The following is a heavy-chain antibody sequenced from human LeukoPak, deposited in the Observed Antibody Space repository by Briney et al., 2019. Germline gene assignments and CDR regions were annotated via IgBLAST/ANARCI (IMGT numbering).Heavy chain of an antibody. CDR1: GGTFSSYA. Sequence: SVKVSCKASGGTFSSYAISWVRQAPGQGLEWMGGIIPIFGTANYAQKFQGRVTITADESTSTAYMELSSLRSEYTAVYYWARDGSYGDYVFEEFYFDYWGQGTLVTVSS. CDR3: ARDGSYGDYVFEEFYFDY. D-gene: IGHD4-17*01. V-gene: IGHV1-69*13. J-gene: IGHJ4*02. CDR2: IIPIFGTA.